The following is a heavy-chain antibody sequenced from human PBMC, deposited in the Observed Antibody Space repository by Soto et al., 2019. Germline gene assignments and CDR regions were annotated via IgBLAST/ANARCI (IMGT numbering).Heavy chain of an antibody. V-gene: IGHV1-8*01. CDR3: ARAGGLRKTPIHYYYYYMDV. D-gene: IGHD3-16*01. CDR2: MNPNSGNT. J-gene: IGHJ6*03. Sequence: VASVKVSCKASGYTFTSYDINWVRQATGQGLEWMGWMNPNSGNTGYAQKFQGRVTMTRNTSISTAYMELSSLRSEDTAVYYCARAGGLRKTPIHYYYYYMDVWGKGTTVTVSS. CDR1: GYTFTSYD.